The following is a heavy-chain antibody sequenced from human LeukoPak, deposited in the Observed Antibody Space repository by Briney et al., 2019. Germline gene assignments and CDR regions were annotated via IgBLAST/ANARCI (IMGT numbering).Heavy chain of an antibody. CDR3: ARGGGHYDSSGWTAFDI. CDR2: ISYDGSNK. D-gene: IGHD3-22*01. V-gene: IGHV3-30-3*01. CDR1: GFTFSSYA. J-gene: IGHJ3*02. Sequence: GGSLRLSCAASGFTFSSYAMHWVRQAPGKGLEWVAVISYDGSNKYYADSVKGRFTISRDNSKNTLYLQMNSLRAEDTAVYYCARGGGHYDSSGWTAFDIWGQGTMVTVSS.